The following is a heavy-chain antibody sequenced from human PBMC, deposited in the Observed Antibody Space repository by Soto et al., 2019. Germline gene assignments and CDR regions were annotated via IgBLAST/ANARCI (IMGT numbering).Heavy chain of an antibody. D-gene: IGHD4-4*01. CDR1: VYTFTSYA. J-gene: IGHJ6*02. CDR3: ARDTDTVSKVSEVGYYYGMDV. Sequence: ASVKVSCKASVYTFTSYAMHWVRQAPGQGLEWMGWINPNSGGTNYAQKFQGRVTMTRDTSISTDYMELSRLRSDDTAVYYCARDTDTVSKVSEVGYYYGMDVWGQGTTVTVSS. V-gene: IGHV1-2*02. CDR2: INPNSGGT.